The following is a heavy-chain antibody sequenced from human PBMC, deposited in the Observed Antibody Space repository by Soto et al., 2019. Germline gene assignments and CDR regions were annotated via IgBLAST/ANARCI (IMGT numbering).Heavy chain of an antibody. J-gene: IGHJ4*02. CDR2: ISWNSGSI. CDR1: GFTFDDYA. D-gene: IGHD5-12*01. Sequence: EVQLVESGGGLVQPGRSLRLSCAASGFTFDDYAMHWVRXAPXKXLXWVSGISWNSGSIGYADSVKGRFTISRDNAKNSLYLQMXXXXAEXTALYYCAKDNLLEMATIGWGQGTLVTVSS. V-gene: IGHV3-9*01. CDR3: AKDNLLEMATIG.